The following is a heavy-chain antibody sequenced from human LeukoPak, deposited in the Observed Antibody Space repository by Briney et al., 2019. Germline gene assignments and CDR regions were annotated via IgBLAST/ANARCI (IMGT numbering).Heavy chain of an antibody. D-gene: IGHD5-18*01. CDR3: ARDRGFSYGIDF. Sequence: GGSLRLSCAASGFSFSNYWMSWVRQAPGKRLEWVANIKEDGSEKYYVDSVKGRFTISRDNAKKSLFLQVSSLRGEDTAVYYCARDRGFSYGIDFWGQGTLVTVSS. J-gene: IGHJ4*02. V-gene: IGHV3-7*04. CDR1: GFSFSNYW. CDR2: IKEDGSEK.